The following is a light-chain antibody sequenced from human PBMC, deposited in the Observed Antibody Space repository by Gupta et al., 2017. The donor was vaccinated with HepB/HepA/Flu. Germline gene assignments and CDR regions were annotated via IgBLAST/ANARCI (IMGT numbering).Light chain of an antibody. CDR2: LGS. CDR1: QSLLHSNGYNY. J-gene: IGKJ3*01. CDR3: MQALQTPIFT. V-gene: IGKV2-28*01. Sequence: DIVMTQSPISLPVTPGEPASISCRSSQSLLHSNGYNYMDWYLQKPGQSPQLLIYLGSNRASGVPDRFSGSGSGTDFTLKISRVEAEDVGVYYCMQALQTPIFTFGPGTKVETK.